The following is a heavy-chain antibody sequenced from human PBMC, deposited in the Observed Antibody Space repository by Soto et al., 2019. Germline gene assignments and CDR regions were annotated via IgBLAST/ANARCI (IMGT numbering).Heavy chain of an antibody. Sequence: QVQLVESGGGVVQPGRSLRLSCAASGFTFSSYAMHWVRQAPGKGLEWVAVISYDGSNKYYADSVKGRFTISRDNSKNTLYLQMNSLRGEDTAVYYCARDSGIHYGSGRYHYYYGMDVWGQGTTVTVSS. CDR3: ARDSGIHYGSGRYHYYYGMDV. D-gene: IGHD3-10*01. V-gene: IGHV3-30-3*01. J-gene: IGHJ6*02. CDR1: GFTFSSYA. CDR2: ISYDGSNK.